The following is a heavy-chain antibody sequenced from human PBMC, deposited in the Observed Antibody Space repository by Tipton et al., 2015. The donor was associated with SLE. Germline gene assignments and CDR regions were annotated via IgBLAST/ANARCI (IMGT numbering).Heavy chain of an antibody. V-gene: IGHV4-4*08. Sequence: TLSLTCTVSGGSFSRYFWSWIRQPPGKGLEWIGHLHTRGSTNYNPSLKSRVTISVDTSKNRFSLKLTSVTAADTAVYYCARDTSGSLARGYWGQGTLVTVSS. CDR3: ARDTSGSLARGY. D-gene: IGHD1-26*01. J-gene: IGHJ4*02. CDR1: GGSFSRYF. CDR2: LHTRGST.